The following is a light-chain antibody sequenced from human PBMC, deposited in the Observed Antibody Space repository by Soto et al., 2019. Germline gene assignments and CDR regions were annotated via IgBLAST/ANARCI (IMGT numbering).Light chain of an antibody. J-gene: IGKJ2*01. Sequence: DIQMTQSPSTLSASVGDRVTITCRASQSISSWLAWYQQKPGKAPKLLIYKASSVESGVPSRFSGSGSGTEFTHTISSLQPDDFATSYCQHYNRLYTFGQGTKLEIK. CDR1: QSISSW. CDR3: QHYNRLYT. V-gene: IGKV1-5*03. CDR2: KAS.